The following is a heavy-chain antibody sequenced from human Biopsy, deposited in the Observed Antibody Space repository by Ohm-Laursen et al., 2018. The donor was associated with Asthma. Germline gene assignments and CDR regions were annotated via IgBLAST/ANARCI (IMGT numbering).Heavy chain of an antibody. J-gene: IGHJ5*02. Sequence: ASVKVSCKASEYTFIGCHIHWMRQAPGQGLEWMGRINPNSGGTNYAQKFQGRVTMTRDTSISTAYMEVSRLRSDDTAVYYCARGQKSAGDRWFDPWGRGTLVTVSS. CDR2: INPNSGGT. CDR1: EYTFIGCH. CDR3: ARGQKSAGDRWFDP. V-gene: IGHV1-2*06. D-gene: IGHD6-13*01.